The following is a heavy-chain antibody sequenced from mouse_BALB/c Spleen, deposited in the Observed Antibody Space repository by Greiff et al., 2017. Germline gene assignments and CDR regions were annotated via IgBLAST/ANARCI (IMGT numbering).Heavy chain of an antibody. CDR2: IWAGGST. CDR1: GFSLTSYG. D-gene: IGHD1-2*01. V-gene: IGHV2-9*02. Sequence: VQRVESGPGLVAPSQSLSITCTVSGFSLTSYGVHWVRQTPGKGLEWLGVIWAGGSTNYNSALMSRLGISKDNSKSQVFLKMNSLQTADTAMYYCATFITTATVFAYWGQGTLVTVSA. J-gene: IGHJ3*01. CDR3: ATFITTATVFAY.